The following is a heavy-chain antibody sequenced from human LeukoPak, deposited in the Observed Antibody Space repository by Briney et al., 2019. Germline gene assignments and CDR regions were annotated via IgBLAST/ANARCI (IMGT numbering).Heavy chain of an antibody. CDR1: EFILSSYA. CDR3: ARVGYYYDSSGYQYYFDY. V-gene: IGHV3-53*04. D-gene: IGHD3-22*01. J-gene: IGHJ4*02. Sequence: AGGSLRLSCTSSEFILSSYAMSWVRQAPGKGLEWVSVIYSGGSTYYADSVKGRFTISRHNSKNTLYLQMNSLRAEDTAVYYCARVGYYYDSSGYQYYFDYWGQGTLVTVSS. CDR2: IYSGGST.